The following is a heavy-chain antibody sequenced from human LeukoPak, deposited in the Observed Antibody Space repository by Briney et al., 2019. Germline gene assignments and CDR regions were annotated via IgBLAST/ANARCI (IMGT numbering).Heavy chain of an antibody. D-gene: IGHD5-12*01. CDR3: ARDRDTGYDCGY. V-gene: IGHV1-18*04. CDR1: GYSFTNYG. CDR2: HNTYSGNT. Sequence: ASVKVSCKASGYSFTNYGISWVRQAPGQGLEWMGWHNTYSGNTNYAQKFQGRVTMTTDTSTSTVFMEMRSLRSDDTAVYFCARDRDTGYDCGYWGQGTLVTVSS. J-gene: IGHJ4*02.